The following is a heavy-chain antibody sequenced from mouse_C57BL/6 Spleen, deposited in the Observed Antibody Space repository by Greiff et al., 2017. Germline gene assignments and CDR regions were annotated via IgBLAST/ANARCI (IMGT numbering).Heavy chain of an antibody. D-gene: IGHD2-3*01. Sequence: EVMLVESGGGLVKPGGSLKLSCAASGFTFSDYGMHWVRQAPEKGLEWVAYISSGSSTIYYADTVKGRFTISRDNAKNTLFLQMTSLRSEDTAMYDCARPNDGYLYWYFDVWGTGTTVTVSS. J-gene: IGHJ1*03. V-gene: IGHV5-17*01. CDR2: ISSGSSTI. CDR1: GFTFSDYG. CDR3: ARPNDGYLYWYFDV.